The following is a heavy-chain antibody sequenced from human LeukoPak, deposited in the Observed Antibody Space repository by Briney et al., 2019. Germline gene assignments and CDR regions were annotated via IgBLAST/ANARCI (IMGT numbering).Heavy chain of an antibody. Sequence: GGSLRLSCAVSGFTFSSYGMHWVRQAPGKGLEWVAVISYDGSNKYYADSVKGRFTISRDNSKNTLYLQMNSLRAEDTAVYYCAKSMATVTPYYYYGMDVWGQGTTVTVSS. CDR2: ISYDGSNK. CDR3: AKSMATVTPYYYYGMDV. V-gene: IGHV3-30*18. J-gene: IGHJ6*02. D-gene: IGHD4-11*01. CDR1: GFTFSSYG.